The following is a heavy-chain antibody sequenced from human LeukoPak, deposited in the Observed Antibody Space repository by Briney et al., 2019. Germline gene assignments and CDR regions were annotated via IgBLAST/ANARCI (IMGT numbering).Heavy chain of an antibody. Sequence: ASVKVSCKASGYTFSAYYINWVRQAPGQGLEWMGWINPNTGGTNYAQKFQGRVTMARDMSISTVYMELSSLRYDDSAVYNCARSYDFVTVDYWGQGTLVTVSS. CDR3: ARSYDFVTVDY. CDR2: INPNTGGT. D-gene: IGHD3-3*01. J-gene: IGHJ4*02. V-gene: IGHV1-2*02. CDR1: GYTFSAYY.